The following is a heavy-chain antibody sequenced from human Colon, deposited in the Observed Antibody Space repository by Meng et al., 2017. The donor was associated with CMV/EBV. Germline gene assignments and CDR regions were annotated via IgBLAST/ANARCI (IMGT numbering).Heavy chain of an antibody. Sequence: GGSLRLSCAASGFSLSTYAMNWVRQAPGKGLEWISSIDSGSFYRYYADSVRGRFTISRDNAKNSLSLQMHSLTADDTAVYYCARDLPPYTSLQKGGELVDYWGQGTLVTVSS. J-gene: IGHJ4*02. CDR3: ARDLPPYTSLQKGGELVDY. CDR1: GFSLSTYA. CDR2: IDSGSFYR. V-gene: IGHV3-21*01. D-gene: IGHD3-16*01.